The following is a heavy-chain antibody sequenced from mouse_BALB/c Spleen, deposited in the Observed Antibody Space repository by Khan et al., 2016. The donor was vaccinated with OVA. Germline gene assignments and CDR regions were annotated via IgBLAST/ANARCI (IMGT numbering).Heavy chain of an antibody. V-gene: IGHV2-9*02. J-gene: IGHJ1*01. CDR2: IWAGGST. D-gene: IGHD2-1*01. Sequence: VQLQESGPGLVAPSQSLSITCTVSGFSLTSYGVHWVRQPPGKGLEWLGIIWAGGSTNYNSALMSRLRISKDNSKSQVFLKMNSLQTDDTAMYYSARNYGNYVEYFDVWGAGTTVTVSS. CDR1: GFSLTSYG. CDR3: ARNYGNYVEYFDV.